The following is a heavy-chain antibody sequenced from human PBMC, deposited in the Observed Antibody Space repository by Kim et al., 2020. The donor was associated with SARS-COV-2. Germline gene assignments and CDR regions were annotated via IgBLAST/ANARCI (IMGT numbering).Heavy chain of an antibody. J-gene: IGHJ6*02. V-gene: IGHV4-59*01. CDR1: GGSISSYY. CDR3: ARSYYDYVWGSYRPSYYYYGMDV. Sequence: SETLSLTCTVSGGSISSYYWSWIRQPPGKGLEWIGYIYYSGSTNYNPSLKSRVTISVDTSKNQFSLKLSSVTAADTAVYYCARSYYDYVWGSYRPSYYYYGMDVWCQGTTVTVSS. D-gene: IGHD3-16*02. CDR2: IYYSGST.